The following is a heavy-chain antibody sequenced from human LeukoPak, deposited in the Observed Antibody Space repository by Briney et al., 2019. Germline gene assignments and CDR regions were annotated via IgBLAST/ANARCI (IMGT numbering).Heavy chain of an antibody. CDR2: MNPNTGNT. Sequence: ASVKVSCKASGYTFTSYDIKWVRQATGQGLEWMGWMNPNTGNTGYVQKFQGRVTMTRSTSISTAYMELSRLRSEDTAIYYCARAIRHMVRGVNTQYYFDYWGQGTLVTVSS. D-gene: IGHD3-10*01. V-gene: IGHV1-8*01. CDR1: GYTFTSYD. J-gene: IGHJ4*02. CDR3: ARAIRHMVRGVNTQYYFDY.